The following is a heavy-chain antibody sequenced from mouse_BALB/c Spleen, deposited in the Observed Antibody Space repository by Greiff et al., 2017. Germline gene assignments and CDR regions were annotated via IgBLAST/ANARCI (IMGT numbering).Heavy chain of an antibody. Sequence: VQVVESGAELVKPGASVKLSCKTSGYTFTSYWIPWVQQRPGQGLGWIGEIFPGTGTTYYNEKFKGKATLTIETSSSTAYMQLSSLTSEDSAVYFCSRNWYGGDCYFDVWGAGTTVTVSS. D-gene: IGHD2-14*01. CDR1: GYTFTSYW. V-gene: IGHV1S132*01. CDR3: SRNWYGGDCYFDV. J-gene: IGHJ1*01. CDR2: IFPGTGTT.